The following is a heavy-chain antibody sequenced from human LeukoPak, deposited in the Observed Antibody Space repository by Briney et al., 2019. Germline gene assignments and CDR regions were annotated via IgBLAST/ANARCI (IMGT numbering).Heavy chain of an antibody. CDR2: IYYSGST. CDR3: ARDNSGFPHAEKWELSRAFDI. CDR1: GGSISSSSYY. J-gene: IGHJ3*02. D-gene: IGHD1-26*01. V-gene: IGHV4-39*07. Sequence: SETLSLTCTVSGGSISSSSYYWGWIRQPPGKGLEWIGSIYYSGSTYYNPSLKSRVTISVDTSKNQFSLKLSSVTAADTAVYYCARDNSGFPHAEKWELSRAFDIWGQGTMVTVSS.